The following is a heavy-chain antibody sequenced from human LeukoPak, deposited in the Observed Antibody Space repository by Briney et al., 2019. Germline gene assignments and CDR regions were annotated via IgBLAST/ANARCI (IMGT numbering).Heavy chain of an antibody. CDR2: IYYSGST. Sequence: PSETLSLTCTVSGYSISSGYYWGWIRQPPGKGLEWIGSIYYSGSTYYNPSLKSRVTISVDTSKNQFSLKLSSVTAADTAVYYCARHAGTTFGAFLITMVRGVMSDYWGQGTLVTVSS. D-gene: IGHD3-10*01. CDR1: GYSISSGYY. CDR3: ARHAGTTFGAFLITMVRGVMSDY. J-gene: IGHJ4*02. V-gene: IGHV4-38-2*02.